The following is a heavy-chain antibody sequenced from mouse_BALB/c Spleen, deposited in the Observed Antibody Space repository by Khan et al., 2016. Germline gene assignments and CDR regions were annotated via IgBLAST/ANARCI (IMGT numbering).Heavy chain of an antibody. CDR3: ASHLTGAFAY. CDR2: LSSGGDYP. D-gene: IGHD4-1*01. CDR1: GFTFSSYS. J-gene: IGHJ3*01. Sequence: EVQLVESGGDLVKPGGSLKLSGAASGFTFSSYSMSWVRQTPDKRLEWVATLSSGGDYPYYPDNVKGRFTISRDNATNTLYLQMSSLKSEDTATYYCASHLTGAFAYWGQGTLVTVSA. V-gene: IGHV5-6*01.